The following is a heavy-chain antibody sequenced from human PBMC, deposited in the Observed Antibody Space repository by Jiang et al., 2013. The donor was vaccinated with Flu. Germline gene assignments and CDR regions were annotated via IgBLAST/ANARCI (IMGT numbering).Heavy chain of an antibody. J-gene: IGHJ5*02. V-gene: IGHV3-30*02. CDR2: ILNDGSDK. CDR1: GFTFSSYG. D-gene: IGHD2-15*01. Sequence: SGGGVVQPGGSLRLSCATSGFTFSSYGMHWVRQAPGKGLEWVAFILNDGSDKHYADSVKGRFTISRDSSKNTLYLQMSSLRVEDTAVYYCAKDFWVVDGFDPWGQGILVTVSS. CDR3: AKDFWVVDGFDP.